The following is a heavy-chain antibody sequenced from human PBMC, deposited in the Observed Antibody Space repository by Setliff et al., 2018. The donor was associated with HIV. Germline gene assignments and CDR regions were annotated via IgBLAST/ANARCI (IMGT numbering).Heavy chain of an antibody. CDR3: ARDSGITMVRKVIGRAGLDA. J-gene: IGHJ5*02. V-gene: IGHV4-4*07. CDR2: VYSNGNT. CDR1: GDSVGSYF. D-gene: IGHD3-10*01. Sequence: SETLSLTCSVSGDSVGSYFWAWIRQPAGKGLEWIGRVYSNGNTNYNPSLKSRVTMAVDTSKNQIFLSLTSVTAADTGVYYCARDSGITMVRKVIGRAGLDAWGQGARVTVSS.